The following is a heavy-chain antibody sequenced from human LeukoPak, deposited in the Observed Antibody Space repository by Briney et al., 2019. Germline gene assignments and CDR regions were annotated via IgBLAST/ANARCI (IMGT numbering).Heavy chain of an antibody. CDR2: IHYSGST. J-gene: IGHJ4*02. Sequence: TSETLSLTCAVSGGSISSTGYSWSWIRQLPGKAPEWIGYIHYSGSTYYNPSLKSRLTISIDTSNNQFSLNLTSVTAADTAVYYCARGRLREAFGYWGQGTLVTVSS. V-gene: IGHV4-31*11. CDR1: GGSISSTGYS. CDR3: ARGRLREAFGY.